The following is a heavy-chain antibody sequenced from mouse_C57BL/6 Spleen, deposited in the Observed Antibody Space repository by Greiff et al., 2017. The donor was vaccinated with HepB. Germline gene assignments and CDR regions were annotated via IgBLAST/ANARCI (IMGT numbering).Heavy chain of an antibody. CDR3: AREGNYGSPFAY. V-gene: IGHV3-1*01. D-gene: IGHD1-1*01. CDR2: ISYSGST. J-gene: IGHJ3*01. Sequence: EVKLMESGPGMVKPSQSLSLTCTVTGYSITSGYDWHWIRHFPGNKLEWMGYISYSGSTNYNPSLKSRISITHDTSKNHFFLKLNSVTTEDTATYYCAREGNYGSPFAYWGQGTLVTVSA. CDR1: GYSITSGYD.